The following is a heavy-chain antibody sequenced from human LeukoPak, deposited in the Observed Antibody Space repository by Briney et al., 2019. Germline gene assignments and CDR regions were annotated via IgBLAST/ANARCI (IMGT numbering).Heavy chain of an antibody. CDR2: GDYSGGT. V-gene: IGHV4-39*07. CDR3: ARERGEEYSSGWYKRNFFDN. D-gene: IGHD6-19*01. Sequence: PSETLSLTCTVSGDSFSSVKDYWAWIRQPPGKGLEWIASGDYSGGTYYNPSLESRVTISADMSKNQFSLKLSSVTAADTAIYYCARERGEEYSSGWYKRNFFDNWGQGTRVTVSS. J-gene: IGHJ4*02. CDR1: GDSFSSVKDY.